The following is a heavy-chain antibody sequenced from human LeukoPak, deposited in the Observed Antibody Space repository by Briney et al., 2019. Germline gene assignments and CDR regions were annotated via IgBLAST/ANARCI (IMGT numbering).Heavy chain of an antibody. CDR3: ARDPPGWYFDL. V-gene: IGHV4-39*07. CDR2: IYYSGST. Sequence: PSETLSLTCTVSGGSISSSSYYWGWIRQPPGKGLEWIGSIYYSGSTYYNPSLKSRVTISVDTSKNQFSLKLSSVTAADTAVYYCARDPPGWYFDLWGRGTLVTVSS. J-gene: IGHJ2*01. CDR1: GGSISSSSYY.